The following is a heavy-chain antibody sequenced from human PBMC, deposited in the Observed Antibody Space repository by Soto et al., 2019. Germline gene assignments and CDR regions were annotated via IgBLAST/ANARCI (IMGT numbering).Heavy chain of an antibody. CDR2: MNPNSGNT. CDR1: GYTFTSYD. CDR3: SSSINYYDSGDDAFDI. Sequence: QVQLVQSGAEVKKPGASVKVSCKASGYTFTSYDINWVRQATGQGLEWMGWMNPNSGNTGYAQKFQGRVTISRDNAKSTAYTGLSSLVSEDTFVYYCSSSINYYDSGDDAFDIWGKGTMVTVS. J-gene: IGHJ3*02. V-gene: IGHV1-8*01. D-gene: IGHD3-10*01.